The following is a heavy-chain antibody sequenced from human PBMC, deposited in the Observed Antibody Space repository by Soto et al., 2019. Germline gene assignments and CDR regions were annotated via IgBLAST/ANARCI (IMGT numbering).Heavy chain of an antibody. J-gene: IGHJ6*02. Sequence: QVQLVESGGGVVQPGRSPRLSCAASGLTFRTYAMHWVRQAPGKGLEWVAVISYDGNNKYYADSVKGRFTMSRDNSKNTLDLQMNILTAEDTAVYYCARDNYGMDVWGQGTTVTVSS. V-gene: IGHV3-30-3*01. CDR2: ISYDGNNK. CDR1: GLTFRTYA. CDR3: ARDNYGMDV.